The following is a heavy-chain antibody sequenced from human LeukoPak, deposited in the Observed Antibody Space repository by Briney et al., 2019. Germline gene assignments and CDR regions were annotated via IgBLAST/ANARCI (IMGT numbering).Heavy chain of an antibody. J-gene: IGHJ6*02. CDR3: AREMGGNSNYYYYYYGMDV. D-gene: IGHD4-23*01. V-gene: IGHV3-21*01. CDR2: ISSSSSYI. CDR1: GFTFSSYS. Sequence: GGSLRLSCAASGFTFSSYSMNWVRQAPGKGLEWVSSISSSSSYIYYADSVKGRFTISRDNAKNSLYLQMNSLRAEDTAVYYCAREMGGNSNYYYYYYGMDVWGQGTTVTVSS.